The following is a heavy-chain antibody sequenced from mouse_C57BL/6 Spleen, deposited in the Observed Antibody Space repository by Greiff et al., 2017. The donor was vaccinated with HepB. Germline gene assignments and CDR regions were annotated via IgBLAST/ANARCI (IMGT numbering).Heavy chain of an antibody. V-gene: IGHV1-26*01. CDR2: INPNNGGT. CDR1: GYTFTDYY. CDR3: AITAQASSYAMDY. J-gene: IGHJ4*01. D-gene: IGHD3-2*02. Sequence: VQLQQSGPELVKPGASVKISCKASGYTFTDYYMNWVKQSHGKSLEWIGDINPNNGGTSYNQKFKGKATLTVDKSSSTAYMELRSLTSEDSAVYYCAITAQASSYAMDYWGQGTSVTVSS.